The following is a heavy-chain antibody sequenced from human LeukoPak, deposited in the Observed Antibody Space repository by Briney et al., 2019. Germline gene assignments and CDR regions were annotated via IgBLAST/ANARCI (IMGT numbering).Heavy chain of an antibody. CDR1: GFTVSSNY. CDR3: ARETYHYYDSSGYYSDRAFDI. CDR2: IYYSGST. Sequence: LRLSCAASGFTVSSNYMSWVRQHPGKGLEWIGYIYYSGSTYYNPSLKSRVTISVDTSKNQFSLKLSSVTAADTAVYYCARETYHYYDSSGYYSDRAFDIWGQGTMVTVSS. D-gene: IGHD3-22*01. V-gene: IGHV4-31*02. J-gene: IGHJ3*02.